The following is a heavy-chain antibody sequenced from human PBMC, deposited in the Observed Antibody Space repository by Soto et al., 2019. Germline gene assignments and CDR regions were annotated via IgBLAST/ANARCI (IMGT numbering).Heavy chain of an antibody. V-gene: IGHV1-8*01. CDR1: GYTFKRHD. J-gene: IGHJ3*01. D-gene: IGHD6-19*01. CDR3: AREGLYGSSQDNTFDF. CDR2: MNPNRGNT. Sequence: QVQLVQSGAEVRKSGASVRIACKASGYTFKRHDINWVRQATGQGPEWIGGMNPNRGNTGYAQKFQGRVTMTRDSSISTAYMDLSRLTSEDTAIYYCAREGLYGSSQDNTFDFWGQGTMVTVSS.